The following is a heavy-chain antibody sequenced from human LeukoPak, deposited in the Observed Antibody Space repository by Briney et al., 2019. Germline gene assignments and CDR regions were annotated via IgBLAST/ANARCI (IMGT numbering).Heavy chain of an antibody. J-gene: IGHJ4*01. CDR1: GYTLTEIS. CDR3: ATHGSDYYYGH. D-gene: IGHD3-16*01. Sequence: ASVKVSCKVSGYTLTEISIHWVRQVPGKGLEWMGGFDPQDGKTIYAQRWQGRVTMTEDTSTDTAYMELSSLRNEDTAVYYCATHGSDYYYGHWGHGTLLTVSS. V-gene: IGHV1-24*01. CDR2: FDPQDGKT.